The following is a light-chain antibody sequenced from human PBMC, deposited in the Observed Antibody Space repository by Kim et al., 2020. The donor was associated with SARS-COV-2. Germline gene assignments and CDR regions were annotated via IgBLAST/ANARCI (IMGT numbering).Light chain of an antibody. CDR2: QDT. V-gene: IGLV3-1*01. CDR3: QAWDSSTVV. Sequence: SYELTQPPSVSVPPGQTAGITCSGDKLGQKYASWYQQKPGQSPVLVIYQDTKRPSDIPERFSGSNSGNTATLTISGTQPMDEADYYCQAWDSSTVVFGGG. J-gene: IGLJ3*02. CDR1: KLGQKY.